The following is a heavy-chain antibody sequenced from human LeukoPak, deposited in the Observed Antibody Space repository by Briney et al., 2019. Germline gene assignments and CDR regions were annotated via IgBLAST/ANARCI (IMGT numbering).Heavy chain of an antibody. V-gene: IGHV4-4*02. CDR1: GDSLRSSNW. D-gene: IGHD3-3*01. CDR2: IYHSGTT. J-gene: IGHJ2*01. CDR3: AREAADFWSGYSPYWYFDL. Sequence: SETLSLTCAVSGDSLRSSNWWSWVRQPPGKGLEWIGEIYHSGTTNYNPSLKSRVTISMDTSKNQFSLNLRSVTAADTAVYYCAREAADFWSGYSPYWYFDLWGRGTLVTVSS.